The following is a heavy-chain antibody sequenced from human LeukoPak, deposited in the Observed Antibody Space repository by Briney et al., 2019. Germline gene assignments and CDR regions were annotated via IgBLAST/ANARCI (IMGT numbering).Heavy chain of an antibody. D-gene: IGHD3-3*01. CDR1: GGSISRYY. CDR2: ISYSGST. J-gene: IGHJ3*02. CDR3: ARDGSRRITIFGVAIDAFDI. Sequence: SETLSLTCTVSGGSISRYYWSCIRQPPGKGLEWIGYISYSGSTNYNPSLKSRVTISVDTSKNQFSLKLTSVTAADTAVDYCARDGSRRITIFGVAIDAFDIWGQGTMVTVSS. V-gene: IGHV4-59*01.